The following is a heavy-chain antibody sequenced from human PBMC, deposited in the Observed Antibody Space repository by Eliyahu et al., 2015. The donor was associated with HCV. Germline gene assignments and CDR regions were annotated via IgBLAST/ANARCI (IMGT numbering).Heavy chain of an antibody. V-gene: IGHV3-33*08. CDR3: ARDLDIVVVSGMDV. J-gene: IGHJ6*02. CDR2: IWYDGSNK. CDR1: GFTFSSYG. Sequence: QVQLVESGGGVVQPGRSLRLSCAASGFTFSSYGMHWVRQAPGKGLEGVAVIWYDGSNKYYADSVKGRFTISRDNSKNTLYLQMNSLRAEDTAVYYCARDLDIVVVSGMDVWGQGTTVTVSS. D-gene: IGHD2-15*01.